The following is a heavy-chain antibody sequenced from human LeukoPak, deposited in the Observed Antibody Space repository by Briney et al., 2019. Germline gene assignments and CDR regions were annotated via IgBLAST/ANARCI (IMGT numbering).Heavy chain of an antibody. Sequence: GRSLRLSCAASGFTFSNYGMHWVRQAPGKGLEWVAVIWYDGSNKYYADSVKGRFTISRDNSKNTLYLQMNSLRAEDTAVYYCARDGGRDSTYWYYYWGQGTLVTVSS. CDR3: ARDGGRDSTYWYYY. D-gene: IGHD6-13*01. CDR2: IWYDGSNK. J-gene: IGHJ4*02. CDR1: GFTFSNYG. V-gene: IGHV3-33*01.